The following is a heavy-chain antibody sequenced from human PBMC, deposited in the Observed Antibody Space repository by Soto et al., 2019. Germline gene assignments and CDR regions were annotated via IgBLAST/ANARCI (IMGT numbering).Heavy chain of an antibody. D-gene: IGHD3-10*01. CDR3: ARRVALLWFWEGNWFDP. Sequence: QVQLVQSGAEVKKPGASVKVSCKASGYTFTSYAMHWVRQAPGQRLEWMGWINAGNGNTKYSQKYQGRVTITRDTSASTAYMELSSLRSEDTAVYYCARRVALLWFWEGNWFDPWGQGTLVTVSS. V-gene: IGHV1-3*01. J-gene: IGHJ5*02. CDR2: INAGNGNT. CDR1: GYTFTSYA.